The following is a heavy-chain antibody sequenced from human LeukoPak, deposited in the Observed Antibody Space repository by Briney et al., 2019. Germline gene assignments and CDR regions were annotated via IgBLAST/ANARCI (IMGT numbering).Heavy chain of an antibody. V-gene: IGHV3-30*02. Sequence: GGSLRLSCAASGFTFSGSGMHWVRQAPGKGLEWVAFIRYDGNNKYYVDSVKGRFTISRDNSKNTLYLQMNSLRAEDTAVYYCARFVVVVAASRGWFDPWGQGTLVTVSS. D-gene: IGHD2-15*01. CDR2: IRYDGNNK. CDR1: GFTFSGSG. J-gene: IGHJ5*02. CDR3: ARFVVVVAASRGWFDP.